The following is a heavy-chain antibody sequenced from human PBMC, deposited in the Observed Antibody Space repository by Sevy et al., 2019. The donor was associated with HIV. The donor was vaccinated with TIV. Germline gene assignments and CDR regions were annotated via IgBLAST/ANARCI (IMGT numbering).Heavy chain of an antibody. CDR2: LSFGCGEI. J-gene: IGHJ4*02. CDR1: GFTFSKYS. V-gene: IGHV3-23*01. CDR3: AREGCTKPHDY. Sequence: GESLKISCAASGFTFSKYSMSWVRQPPGKGLEWVSTLSFGCGEINYADSVKGRFTISRDNSKSSVYQQMNNLRPEDTAVYYCAREGCTKPHDYWGQGTLVTVSS. D-gene: IGHD2-8*01.